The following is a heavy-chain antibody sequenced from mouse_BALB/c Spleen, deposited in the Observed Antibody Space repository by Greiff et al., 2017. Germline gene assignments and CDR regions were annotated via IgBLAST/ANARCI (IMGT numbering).Heavy chain of an antibody. J-gene: IGHJ3*01. CDR1: GFTFSDYY. D-gene: IGHD1-1*01. Sequence: EVMLVESGGGLVKPGGSLKLSCAASGFTFSDYYMYWVRQTPEKRLEWVATISDGGSYTYYPDSVKGRFTISRDNAKNNLYLQMSSLKSEDTAMYYCARDTDGSRFAYWGQGTLVTVSA. V-gene: IGHV5-4*02. CDR2: ISDGGSYT. CDR3: ARDTDGSRFAY.